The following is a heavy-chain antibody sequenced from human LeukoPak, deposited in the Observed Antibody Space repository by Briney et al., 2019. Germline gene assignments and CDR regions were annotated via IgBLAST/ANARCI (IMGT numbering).Heavy chain of an antibody. CDR3: ARASYDILTGYAY. CDR1: GYTFTGYY. J-gene: IGHJ4*02. V-gene: IGHV1-2*02. CDR2: INPNSGGT. Sequence: GASVKVSCKASGYTFTGYYMHWVRQAPGQGLEWMGWINPNSGGTNYAQKFQGRVTMTRDTSISTAYMELSRLRSDDTAVYYCARASYDILTGYAYWGQGTLVTVSS. D-gene: IGHD3-9*01.